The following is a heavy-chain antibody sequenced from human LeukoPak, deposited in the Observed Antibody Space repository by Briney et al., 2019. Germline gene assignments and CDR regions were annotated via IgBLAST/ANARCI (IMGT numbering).Heavy chain of an antibody. J-gene: IGHJ4*02. CDR3: AREAGDGYNSGYYFDY. V-gene: IGHV3-11*04. CDR2: ISSSGSTI. D-gene: IGHD5-24*01. CDR1: GFTFSDYY. Sequence: PGGSLRLSCAASGFTFSDYYMSWIRQAPGKGLEWVSYISSSGSTIYYADSVEGRFTISRDNAKNSLYLQMNSLRAEDTAVYYCAREAGDGYNSGYYFDYWGQGTLVTVSS.